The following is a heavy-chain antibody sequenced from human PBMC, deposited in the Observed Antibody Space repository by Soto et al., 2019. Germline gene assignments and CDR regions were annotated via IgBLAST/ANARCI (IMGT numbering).Heavy chain of an antibody. V-gene: IGHV5-51*01. J-gene: IGHJ6*03. CDR1: GYSFTSYW. D-gene: IGHD3-10*01. Sequence: PGASLKISCKGSGYSFTSYWIGWVRQMPGKGLEWMGIIYPGDSDTRYSPSFQGQVTISADKSISTAYLQWSSLKASDTAMYYCVRVRGVINAYYYYYMDVWGKGTTVTVSS. CDR3: VRVRGVINAYYYYYMDV. CDR2: IYPGDSDT.